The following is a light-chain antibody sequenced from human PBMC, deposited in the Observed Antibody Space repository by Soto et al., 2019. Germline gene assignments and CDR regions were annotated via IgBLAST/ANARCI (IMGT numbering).Light chain of an antibody. Sequence: EIVLTQSPGTLSLSPGERATLSCRASQSVSSSYLAWYQQKPGQXPRLLIYGASSRATGIPDRFSGSGSGTDLTITISRLEPEDCEVYDGQQYGSSPQTFGQGTKVDIK. J-gene: IGKJ1*01. CDR3: QQYGSSPQT. CDR2: GAS. V-gene: IGKV3-20*01. CDR1: QSVSSSY.